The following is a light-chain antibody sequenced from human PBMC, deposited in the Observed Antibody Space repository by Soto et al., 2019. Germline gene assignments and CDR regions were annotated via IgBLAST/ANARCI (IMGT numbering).Light chain of an antibody. V-gene: IGKV3-11*01. CDR1: QSVSTY. CDR2: AAY. CDR3: QQYEGIPLT. Sequence: EIVLTQSPATLALSPGERATLSCMASQSVSTYLAWYQQKPGKAPKLLIYAAYSRDTGIPDRFSGSGSGTDFTLTISSLEPEDFAVYYCQQYEGIPLTFGQGTQVDIK. J-gene: IGKJ1*01.